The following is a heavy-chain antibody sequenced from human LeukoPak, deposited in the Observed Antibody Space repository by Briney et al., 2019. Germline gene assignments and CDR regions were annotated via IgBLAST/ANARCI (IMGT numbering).Heavy chain of an antibody. J-gene: IGHJ4*02. V-gene: IGHV3-23*01. CDR2: ITASGGST. CDR3: ARRAPYYLDY. Sequence: GGSLRLSCAASGFTFSSSAMSWVRQAPGEGLEWVSSITASGGSTFYADSVKGRFTISRDNAKNTLYLQMHSLRAEDTALYYCARRAPYYLDYWGQGTLVTVSS. CDR1: GFTFSSSA.